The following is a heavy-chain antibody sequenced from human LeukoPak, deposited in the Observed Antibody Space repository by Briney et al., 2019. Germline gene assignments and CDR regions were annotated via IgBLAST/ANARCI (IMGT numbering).Heavy chain of an antibody. V-gene: IGHV4-39*07. Sequence: PSETLSLTCTVSGGSISSSSYYWGWIRQPPGKGLEWIGSIYYSGSTYYNPSLKSRVTISVDTSMNQFSLKLSSVTAADTAVYYCARGWIQLWLIYFDYWGQGTLVTVSS. CDR2: IYYSGST. D-gene: IGHD5-18*01. J-gene: IGHJ4*02. CDR1: GGSISSSSYY. CDR3: ARGWIQLWLIYFDY.